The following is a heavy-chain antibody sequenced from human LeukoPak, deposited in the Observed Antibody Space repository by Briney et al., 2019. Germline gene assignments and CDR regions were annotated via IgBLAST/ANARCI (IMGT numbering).Heavy chain of an antibody. V-gene: IGHV4-31*03. CDR2: IYYSGGT. CDR1: GGSISSGGYY. J-gene: IGHJ5*02. Sequence: SETLSLTCTVSGGSISSGGYYWSWIRQHPGKGLEWIGYIYYSGGTYYNPSLKSRVTISVDTSKNQFSLKLSSVTAADTAVYYCARGCALDIVVVPAAEVWFDPWGQGTLVTVSS. CDR3: ARGCALDIVVVPAAEVWFDP. D-gene: IGHD2-2*03.